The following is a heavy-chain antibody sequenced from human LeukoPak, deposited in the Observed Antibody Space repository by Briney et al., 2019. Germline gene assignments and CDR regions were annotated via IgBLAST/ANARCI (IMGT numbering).Heavy chain of an antibody. CDR2: IYYSGST. CDR3: ARSKNVLRCLEVDV. J-gene: IGHJ6*04. Sequence: SQTLSLTCTVSGGSISSGDYYWNWIRQPPGKGLEWIGYIYYSGSTYYNPSLKRRVTISLDKSKNQFSLKLSSVTAADTAVYYCARSKNVLRCLEVDVWGKGTTVTVSS. CDR1: GGSISSGDYY. V-gene: IGHV4-30-4*08. D-gene: IGHD3-3*01.